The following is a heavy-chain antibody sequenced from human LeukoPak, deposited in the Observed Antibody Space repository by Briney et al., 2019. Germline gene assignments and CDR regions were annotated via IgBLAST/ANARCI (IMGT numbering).Heavy chain of an antibody. CDR3: ATARTNDYYYYYMDV. CDR1: GGTFSSYA. CDR2: IIPIFGTA. J-gene: IGHJ6*03. D-gene: IGHD1-7*01. Sequence: SVKVSCKASGGTFSSYAISWVRQAPGQGLEWMGGIIPIFGTANYAQKSQGRVTITTDESTSTAYMELSSLRSEDTAVYYCATARTNDYYYYYMDVWGKGTTVTVSS. V-gene: IGHV1-69*05.